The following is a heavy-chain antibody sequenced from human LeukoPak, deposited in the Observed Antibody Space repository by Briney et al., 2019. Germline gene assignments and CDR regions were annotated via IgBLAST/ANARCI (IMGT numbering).Heavy chain of an antibody. CDR1: GGSISSGSYY. Sequence: SETLSLTCTVSGGSISSGSYYWSWIRQPAGKGLEWIGRIYTSGSTNYNPSLKSRVTISVDTSKNQFSLKLSSVTAADTAVYYCARGPTTVTRALDYWGQGSLVTVSS. CDR3: ARGPTTVTRALDY. D-gene: IGHD4-17*01. V-gene: IGHV4-61*02. J-gene: IGHJ4*02. CDR2: IYTSGST.